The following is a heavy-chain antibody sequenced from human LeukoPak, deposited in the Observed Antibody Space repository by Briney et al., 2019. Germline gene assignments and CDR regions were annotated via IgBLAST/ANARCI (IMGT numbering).Heavy chain of an antibody. CDR1: GGSFSGYY. CDR3: ARGHRKYNMYSSGPNHYHYYYMDV. V-gene: IGHV4-34*01. J-gene: IGHJ6*03. Sequence: SETLSLTCAVYGGSFSGYYWSWIRQPPGKGLEWIGEINHSGSTNYNPSLKSRVTISVDTSKNQFSLKLSSVTAADTAVYYCARGHRKYNMYSSGPNHYHYYYMDVRGKGTTVTVSS. CDR2: INHSGST. D-gene: IGHD6-19*01.